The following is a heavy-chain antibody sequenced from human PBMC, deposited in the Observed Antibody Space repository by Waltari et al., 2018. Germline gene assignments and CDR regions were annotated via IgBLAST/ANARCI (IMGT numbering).Heavy chain of an antibody. Sequence: EVQLLESGGGLVQPGGSLRLSCAASGFTFSSYAMSWVRQAPGKGVAWFSVISNGGSRTDYADSVKGRFTISRDNPKNMLYLTMNSRRAEDTAVYYCAKDSGRWLQSPIAYWGQGTLVTVSS. CDR1: GFTFSSYA. D-gene: IGHD3-10*01. V-gene: IGHV3-23*03. CDR2: ISNGGSRT. J-gene: IGHJ4*02. CDR3: AKDSGRWLQSPIAY.